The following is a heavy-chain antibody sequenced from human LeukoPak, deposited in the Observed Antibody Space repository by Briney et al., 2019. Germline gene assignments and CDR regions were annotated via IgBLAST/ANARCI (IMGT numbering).Heavy chain of an antibody. V-gene: IGHV3-30*02. J-gene: IGHJ5*02. CDR3: AKVPSITIFGVVIIPNWFDP. Sequence: PGGSLRLSCAASGFTFSLYGMHWVRQAPGKGLEWVALIWHDESKEYYADSVKGRFTISRDNSKNTLYLQMNSLRAEDTAVYYCAKVPSITIFGVVIIPNWFDPWGQGTLVTVSS. CDR1: GFTFSLYG. CDR2: IWHDESKE. D-gene: IGHD3-3*01.